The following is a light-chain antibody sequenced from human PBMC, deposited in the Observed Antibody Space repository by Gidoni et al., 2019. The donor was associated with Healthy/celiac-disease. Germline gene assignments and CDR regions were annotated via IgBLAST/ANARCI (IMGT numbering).Light chain of an antibody. Sequence: QSVLTQPPSASVTPGQRVTISCSGSSSNIGSNTVHWYQQLPGTAPKLLIHSNNQRPSGVPDRFSGSKSGTSASLAISGLQSEDEADYYCAAWDDSLNAYVFGTGTKVTVL. J-gene: IGLJ1*01. CDR3: AAWDDSLNAYV. CDR1: SSNIGSNT. CDR2: SNN. V-gene: IGLV1-44*01.